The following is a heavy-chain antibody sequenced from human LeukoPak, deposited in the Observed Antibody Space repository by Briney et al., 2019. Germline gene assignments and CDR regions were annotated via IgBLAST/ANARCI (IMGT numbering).Heavy chain of an antibody. CDR3: AREDDYGDYRGAFDI. J-gene: IGHJ3*02. V-gene: IGHV3-30-3*01. CDR2: ISYDGSNK. CDR1: GFTFSSYA. D-gene: IGHD4-17*01. Sequence: PGGSLRLSCAASGFTFSSYAMHWVRQAPGKGLEWVAVISYDGSNKYYADSVKGRFTISRDNSKNTLYLQMNSLRAEDTAVYYCAREDDYGDYRGAFDIWGQGTMVTVSS.